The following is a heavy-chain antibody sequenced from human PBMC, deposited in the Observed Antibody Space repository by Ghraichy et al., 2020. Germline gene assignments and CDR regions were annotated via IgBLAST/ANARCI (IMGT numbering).Heavy chain of an antibody. CDR1: GFTVSSNY. CDR2: IYSGGST. CDR3: ASGRYYDSSGYSAPTIYYYGMDV. Sequence: ESLNISCAASGFTVSSNYMSWVRQAPGKGLEWVSVIYSGGSTYYADSVKGRFTISRDNSKNTLYLQMNSLRAEDTAVYYCASGRYYDSSGYSAPTIYYYGMDVWGQGTTVTVSS. V-gene: IGHV3-53*01. D-gene: IGHD3-22*01. J-gene: IGHJ6*02.